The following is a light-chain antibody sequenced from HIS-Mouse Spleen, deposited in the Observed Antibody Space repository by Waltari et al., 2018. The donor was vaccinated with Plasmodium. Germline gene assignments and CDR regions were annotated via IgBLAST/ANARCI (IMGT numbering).Light chain of an antibody. J-gene: IGLJ3*02. CDR1: ALPKKY. CDR3: YSTDSSGNHRV. Sequence: SYELTQPPSVPVSPGQTARITCSGDALPKKYAYWYQQKSGQAPVLVIYEDSKRPSGIAERFSGSSSGTMATLTISGAQVEDEADYYCYSTDSSGNHRVFGGGTKLTVL. V-gene: IGLV3-10*01. CDR2: EDS.